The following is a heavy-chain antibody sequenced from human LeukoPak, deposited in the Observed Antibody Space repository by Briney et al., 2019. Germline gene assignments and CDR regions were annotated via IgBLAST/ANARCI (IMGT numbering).Heavy chain of an antibody. V-gene: IGHV1-18*01. CDR3: ARVVIQIAVAGTYDY. J-gene: IGHJ4*02. D-gene: IGHD6-19*01. CDR2: ISAYNGNT. CDR1: GYTFTSYG. Sequence: ASVKVSCKASGYTFTSYGISWVRQAPGQGLEWMGWISAYNGNTNYAQKLQGRVTMTTDTSTSTAYMELRSLRSDDTAVYYCARVVIQIAVAGTYDYWGQGTLVTVSS.